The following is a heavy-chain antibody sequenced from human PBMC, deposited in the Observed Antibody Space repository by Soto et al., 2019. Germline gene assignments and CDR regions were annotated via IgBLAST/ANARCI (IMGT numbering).Heavy chain of an antibody. CDR1: GYTFSTYG. V-gene: IGHV1-69*04. D-gene: IGHD3-10*01. CDR3: ARITMVRGVIITADY. J-gene: IGHJ4*02. Sequence: GASVKVSCKASGYTFSTYGINWVRQAPGQGLEWMGRIIPILGIANYAQKFQGRVTITADKSTSTAYMELSSLRSEDTAVYYCARITMVRGVIITADYWGQGTLVTVSS. CDR2: IIPILGIA.